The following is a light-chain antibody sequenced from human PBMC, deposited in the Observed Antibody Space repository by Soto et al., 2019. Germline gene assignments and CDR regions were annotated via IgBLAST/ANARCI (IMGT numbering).Light chain of an antibody. Sequence: EIVLTQSPATLSLSPGERATLSRRASQSVGTYFAWYQQKPGQAPRLLIYDSSNRATGIPARFSGSGSGTDFTLTISSLEPEDFAVYYCQQRSGWPSTFGGGTKVEIK. CDR2: DSS. CDR3: QQRSGWPST. CDR1: QSVGTY. J-gene: IGKJ4*01. V-gene: IGKV3-11*01.